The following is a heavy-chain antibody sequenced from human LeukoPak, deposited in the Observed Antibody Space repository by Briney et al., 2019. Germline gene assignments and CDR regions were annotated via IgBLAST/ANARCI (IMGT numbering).Heavy chain of an antibody. CDR2: IHSSGSA. J-gene: IGHJ4*02. CDR3: ATKGNGIYYFDY. CDR1: GGSIRSYDYY. Sequence: SQTLSLTCTVSGGSIRSYDYYWSWIRQHPGTGLEWIGYIHSSGSAYYNPSLKSRLTISVDTSKNQFSLELRFATAADTAVYFCATKGNGIYYFDYWGQGTLVTVSS. D-gene: IGHD2/OR15-2a*01. V-gene: IGHV4-31*03.